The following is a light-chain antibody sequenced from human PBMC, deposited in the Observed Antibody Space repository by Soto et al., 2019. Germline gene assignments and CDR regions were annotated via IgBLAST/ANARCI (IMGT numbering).Light chain of an antibody. Sequence: QSALTQPPSASGSPGQSVTISCTGTSSDVGGYNYVSWYQQHPGKAPKLMIYEVSRRPSGVPDRFSGSKSGNTASLTVSGLQAEDEADYYCSSYAGSNLVFGPGTKVTVL. CDR3: SSYAGSNLV. CDR1: SSDVGGYNY. CDR2: EVS. J-gene: IGLJ1*01. V-gene: IGLV2-8*01.